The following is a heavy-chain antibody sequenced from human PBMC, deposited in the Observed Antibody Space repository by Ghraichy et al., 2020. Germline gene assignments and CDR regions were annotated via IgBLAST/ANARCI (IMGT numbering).Heavy chain of an antibody. CDR2: IDKSGVTT. V-gene: IGHV3-23*01. Sequence: GGSLRLSCAASGFTFSIYAMSWVRQAPGKGLEWVSTIDKSGVTTYYADSVKGRCTISRDNSKNTLYLQMNSLRAEDTAVYFCAKRQGLAIPSGSFDLWGRGTLVTVSS. CDR3: AKRQGLAIPSGSFDL. CDR1: GFTFSIYA. D-gene: IGHD2-2*02. J-gene: IGHJ2*01.